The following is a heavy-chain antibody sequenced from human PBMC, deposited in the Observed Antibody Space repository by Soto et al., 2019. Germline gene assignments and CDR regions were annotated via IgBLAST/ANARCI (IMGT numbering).Heavy chain of an antibody. D-gene: IGHD5-12*01. CDR3: AKAPRGEMATD. V-gene: IGHV1-18*01. CDR2: INTYNGMT. J-gene: IGHJ4*02. CDR1: GYTFINYH. Sequence: VQLVQSGGEVKKPGASVTVSCKASGYTFINYHITWVRQAPGQGLEWMAWINTYNGMTDYAQRFQGRVTMTRDTSTSTAYMELRNLGSDDTAVYFCAKAPRGEMATDWGQGTLVTVSS.